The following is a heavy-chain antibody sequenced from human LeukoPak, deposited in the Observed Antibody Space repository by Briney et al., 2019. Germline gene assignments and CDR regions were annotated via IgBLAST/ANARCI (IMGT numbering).Heavy chain of an antibody. V-gene: IGHV3-30*03. Sequence: PGGSLRLSCAASGFTFSSYGMHWVRQAPGKGLEWVAVISYDGSNKYYADSVKGRFTISRDNSKNTLYLQMNSLRAEDTAVYYCAIGCWSSSNCPVDYWGQGTLVTVSS. CDR1: GFTFSSYG. CDR3: AIGCWSSSNCPVDY. D-gene: IGHD2-2*01. J-gene: IGHJ4*02. CDR2: ISYDGSNK.